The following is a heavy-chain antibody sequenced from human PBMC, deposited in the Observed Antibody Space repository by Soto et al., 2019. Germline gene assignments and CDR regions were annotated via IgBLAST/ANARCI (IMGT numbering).Heavy chain of an antibody. CDR2: KSAYTGNT. V-gene: IGHV1-18*01. D-gene: IGHD3-10*01. CDR1: GYTFTNYG. Sequence: QVQVVQSGTEVKKPAPSVKVSCKASGYTFTNYGICWVRQAPGQGLEWMGWKSAYTGNTNYAQIYQGRVTLTTDTSTTTAYRELRSLRSDDTAVYYCARGDRSSGLDPWGQGTLVTGSS. CDR3: ARGDRSSGLDP. J-gene: IGHJ5*02.